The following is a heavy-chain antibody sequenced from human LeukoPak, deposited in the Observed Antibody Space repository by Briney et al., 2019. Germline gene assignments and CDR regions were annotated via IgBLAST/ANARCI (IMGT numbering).Heavy chain of an antibody. Sequence: PGGSLRLSCAASGFTVSSNYMSWVRQAPGKGLEWVSVIYSGGSTYYADSVKGRFTISRDNSKNTLYLQMNSLRAEDTAVYYCARAGWELLIDYWGQGTLVTVSS. CDR1: GFTVSSNY. CDR3: ARAGWELLIDY. D-gene: IGHD1-26*01. V-gene: IGHV3-66*01. J-gene: IGHJ4*02. CDR2: IYSGGST.